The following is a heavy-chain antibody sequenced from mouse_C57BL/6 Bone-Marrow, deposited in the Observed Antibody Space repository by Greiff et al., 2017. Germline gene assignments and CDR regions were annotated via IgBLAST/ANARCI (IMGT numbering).Heavy chain of an antibody. CDR3: ARGPIYYYGSRGDAY. CDR2: ISYDGSN. Sequence: ESGPGLVKPSQSLSLTCSVTGYSITSGYYWNWIRQFPGNKLEWMGYISYDGSNNYNPSLKNRISITRDTSKNQFFLKLNSVTTEDTATYYCARGPIYYYGSRGDAYWGQGTLVTVSA. CDR1: GYSITSGYY. V-gene: IGHV3-6*01. J-gene: IGHJ3*01. D-gene: IGHD1-1*01.